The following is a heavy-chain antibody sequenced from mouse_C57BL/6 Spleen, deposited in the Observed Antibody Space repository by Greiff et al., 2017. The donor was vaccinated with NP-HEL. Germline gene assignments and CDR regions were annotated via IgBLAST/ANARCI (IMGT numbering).Heavy chain of an antibody. CDR1: GFTFSDYG. CDR2: ISSGSSTY. Sequence: EVKLVESGGGLVKPGGSLKLTCAVSGFTFSDYGLHWVRQAPEKGLEWVAYISSGSSTYYYADTVKGRFTITRDNAKNTLYLQMTSLRSEDTAMYYCASPYGNYAWFAYWGQGTLVTVSA. D-gene: IGHD2-10*02. J-gene: IGHJ3*01. CDR3: ASPYGNYAWFAY. V-gene: IGHV5-17*01.